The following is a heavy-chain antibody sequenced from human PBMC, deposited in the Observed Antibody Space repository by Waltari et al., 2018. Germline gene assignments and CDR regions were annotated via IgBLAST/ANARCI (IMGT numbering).Heavy chain of an antibody. D-gene: IGHD5-18*01. CDR3: AREGTAMVTGWFDP. Sequence: QVQLQESGPGLVKPSETLSLTCTVPGYSISRGYYWRCIRQPPGKGLEWTGSIYHSGSTYYNPSLKSRVTISVDTSKNQFSLKLSSVTAADTAVYYCAREGTAMVTGWFDPWGQGTLVTVSS. V-gene: IGHV4-38-2*02. CDR2: IYHSGST. J-gene: IGHJ5*02. CDR1: GYSISRGYY.